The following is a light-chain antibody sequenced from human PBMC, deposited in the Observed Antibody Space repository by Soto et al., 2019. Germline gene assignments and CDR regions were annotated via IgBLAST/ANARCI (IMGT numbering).Light chain of an antibody. V-gene: IGLV2-14*03. J-gene: IGLJ2*01. CDR1: SSDVGGYNY. CDR3: SSYTSSNTLV. Sequence: QSVLTQPASVSGSPGQSITISCTGTSSDVGGYNYVSWYQQHPGKAPKLMIYDVSNRPSGISNRFSGSKSGNTASLTISGLQAEDEGDYYCSSYTSSNTLVFGGGTKLPS. CDR2: DVS.